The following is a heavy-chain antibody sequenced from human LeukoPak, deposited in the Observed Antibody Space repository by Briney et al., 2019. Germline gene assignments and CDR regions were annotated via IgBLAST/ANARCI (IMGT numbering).Heavy chain of an antibody. Sequence: SVKVSCKASSYTFTSYGISWVRQAPGQGLEWMGGIIPIFGTANYAQKFQGRVTITADESTSTAYMELSSLRSEDTAVYYCARDPDCSSTSCSDYWGQGTLVTVSS. D-gene: IGHD2-2*01. J-gene: IGHJ4*02. CDR1: SYTFTSYG. V-gene: IGHV1-69*13. CDR3: ARDPDCSSTSCSDY. CDR2: IIPIFGTA.